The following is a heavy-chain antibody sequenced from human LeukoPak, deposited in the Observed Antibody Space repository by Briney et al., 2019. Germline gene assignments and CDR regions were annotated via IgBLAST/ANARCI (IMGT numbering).Heavy chain of an antibody. CDR1: GGSISSHY. Sequence: SETLSLTCTVSGGSISSHYWSWLRQPPGKGLGWVGYIYYSGSTNYNPSLKSRVTISVDTSKNQFSLKLSSVTAADTAVYYCAREIAGTCAFDIWGQGQWSPSLQ. CDR3: AREIAGTCAFDI. J-gene: IGHJ3*02. D-gene: IGHD6-13*01. V-gene: IGHV4-59*11. CDR2: IYYSGST.